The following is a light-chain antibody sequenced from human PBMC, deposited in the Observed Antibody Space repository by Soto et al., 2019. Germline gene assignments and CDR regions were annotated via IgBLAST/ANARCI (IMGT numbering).Light chain of an antibody. V-gene: IGKV3-15*01. J-gene: IGKJ2*02. CDR2: GAS. Sequence: EIVMTQSPATLSVSPGERATLSCRASQSVSSNLAWYQQKPGQAPRLLIYGASTRATGIPVRFSGSRSGTEFTLTISSLQSEDFAVYYCQQYNNWPPWTFGQGTKLEIK. CDR1: QSVSSN. CDR3: QQYNNWPPWT.